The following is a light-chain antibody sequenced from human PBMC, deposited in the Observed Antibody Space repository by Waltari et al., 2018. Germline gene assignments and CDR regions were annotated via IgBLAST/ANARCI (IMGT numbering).Light chain of an antibody. CDR2: GAS. CDR3: HQYGASPPT. Sequence: EIVLTQSPGTLSLSPGERATLSCRASQTFTSGFLAWYQQKPGQAPRLLISGASSRATGVADRFSSSGSGTDVTLTISRLEPEDFAVYYCHQYGASPPTFGQGTKVEI. J-gene: IGKJ1*01. CDR1: QTFTSGF. V-gene: IGKV3-20*01.